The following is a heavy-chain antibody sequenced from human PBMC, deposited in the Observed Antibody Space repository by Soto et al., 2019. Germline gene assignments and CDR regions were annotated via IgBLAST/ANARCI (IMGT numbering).Heavy chain of an antibody. CDR2: ISGSGGST. CDR3: AKSVGANYYYYYGMDV. CDR1: GFTFSSYA. J-gene: IGHJ6*02. Sequence: GGSLRLSCAASGFTFSSYAMSWVRQAPGKGLEWVSAISGSGGSTYYADSVKGRFTISKDNSKNTLYLQMNSLRAEDTAVYYCAKSVGANYYYYYGMDVWGQGTTVTVSS. D-gene: IGHD1-26*01. V-gene: IGHV3-23*01.